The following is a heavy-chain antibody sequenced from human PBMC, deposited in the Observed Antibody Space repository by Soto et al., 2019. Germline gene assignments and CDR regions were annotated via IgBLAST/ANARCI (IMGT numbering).Heavy chain of an antibody. CDR1: GFTFSNYN. Sequence: EVQLVESGGGLVKPWGSLRLSCAASGFTFSNYNMNWVRQPPGKGLECVSSITSAGSYIYYAESLKGRVTISRDNAKNSLFLQMNSLRAEDTALYFCARGILGGVRIDYGMDVWGQGTTVTVSS. V-gene: IGHV3-21*01. CDR3: ARGILGGVRIDYGMDV. CDR2: ITSAGSYI. D-gene: IGHD2-8*02. J-gene: IGHJ6*02.